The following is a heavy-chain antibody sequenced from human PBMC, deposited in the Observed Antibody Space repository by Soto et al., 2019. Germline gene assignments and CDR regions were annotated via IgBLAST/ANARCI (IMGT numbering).Heavy chain of an antibody. D-gene: IGHD2-2*01. Sequence: QVQLVQSGAEVKKPGASVKVSCKVSGYTLTELSMHWVRQAPGKGLEWMGGFDPEDGETIYAQKFQGRVTMTEDTSXDXXYMELSSLRSEDTAVYYCATTPFVVVPSSYSAFDIWGQGTMVTVSS. CDR1: GYTLTELS. CDR3: ATTPFVVVPSSYSAFDI. CDR2: FDPEDGET. V-gene: IGHV1-24*01. J-gene: IGHJ3*02.